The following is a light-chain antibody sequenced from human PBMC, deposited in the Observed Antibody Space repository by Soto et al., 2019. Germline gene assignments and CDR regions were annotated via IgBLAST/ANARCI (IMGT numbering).Light chain of an antibody. CDR3: QHYNTYPWT. V-gene: IGKV1-5*03. J-gene: IGKJ1*01. CDR1: QSITSW. CDR2: KAS. Sequence: DIQMTQSPSTLSASVGDRVTITCRASQSITSWLAWYQQKPGTAPKLLIHKASSLESGVPSRFSGSGSGTEFTLTISSLQPDDFATYYCQHYNTYPWTFGQGTKVEIK.